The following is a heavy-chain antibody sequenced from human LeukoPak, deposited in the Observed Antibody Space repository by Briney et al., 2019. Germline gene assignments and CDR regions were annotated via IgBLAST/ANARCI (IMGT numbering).Heavy chain of an antibody. J-gene: IGHJ4*02. V-gene: IGHV3-23*01. CDR2: ISGSGGSA. D-gene: IGHD2-15*01. CDR1: GFTFSSYA. Sequence: RAGGSLRLSCAASGFTFSSYAMNWVRQAPGKGLEWVSLISGSGGSAYYADSVKGRFTISRDNSKNTLYLQMNSLRAEDTAVYYCAKDEGYCSGGSCYSYDYWGQGTLVTVSS. CDR3: AKDEGYCSGGSCYSYDY.